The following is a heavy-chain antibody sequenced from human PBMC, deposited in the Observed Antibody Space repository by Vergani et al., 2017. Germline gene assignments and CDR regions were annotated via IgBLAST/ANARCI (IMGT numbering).Heavy chain of an antibody. CDR3: ARGIYYDDSSGYLGWFDP. J-gene: IGHJ5*02. CDR2: IYTSGST. Sequence: QVQLQESGPGLVKPSETLSLTCTVSGGSLSSYYWSWIRQPAGKGLEWIGRIYTSGSTNYNPSLKSRVTMSVDTSKNPFSLKLSSVTAADTAVYYCARGIYYDDSSGYLGWFDPWGQGTLVTVSS. D-gene: IGHD3-22*01. CDR1: GGSLSSYY. V-gene: IGHV4-4*07.